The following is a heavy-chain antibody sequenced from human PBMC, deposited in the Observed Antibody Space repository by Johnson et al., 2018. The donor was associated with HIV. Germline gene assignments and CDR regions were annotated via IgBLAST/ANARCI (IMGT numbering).Heavy chain of an antibody. Sequence: VQLVESGGGLVKPGGSLRLSCAASGFTFSNAWMTWVRQAPGKGLEWVGRIKSKTDGGTTDYAAVVKGRFSISRDDSKNTLFLQMNSLKTEDTAVYYCTTGGVSSGYYFFHWGQGTMVTVSS. J-gene: IGHJ3*01. V-gene: IGHV3-15*01. CDR2: IKSKTDGGTT. CDR1: GFTFSNAW. D-gene: IGHD3-22*01. CDR3: TTGGVSSGYYFFH.